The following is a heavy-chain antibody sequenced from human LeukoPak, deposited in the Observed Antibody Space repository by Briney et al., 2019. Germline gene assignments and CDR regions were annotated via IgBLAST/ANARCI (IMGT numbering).Heavy chain of an antibody. D-gene: IGHD3-22*01. CDR1: GGSFSGYY. J-gene: IGHJ5*02. CDR3: ARVTMIVVVNWFDP. CDR2: INHSGST. V-gene: IGHV4-34*01. Sequence: SETLSLTCAVYGGSFSGYYWSWIRQPPGKGLEWIGEINHSGSTNYNPSLKSRVTISVDTSKNRFSLKLSSVTAADTAVYYCARVTMIVVVNWFDPWGQGTLVTVSS.